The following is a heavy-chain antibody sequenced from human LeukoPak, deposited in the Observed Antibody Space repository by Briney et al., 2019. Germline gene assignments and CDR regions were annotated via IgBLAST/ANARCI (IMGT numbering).Heavy chain of an antibody. CDR2: INPSGGST. CDR1: GYTFTSYY. CDR3: ESDAIRSRFDP. Sequence: ASVKLSCKASGYTFTSYYMHWVRQAPGQGLEWMGIINPSGGSTSYAQKFQGRVTMTRDTSTSTVYMQLSSLRSEDTAVYYCESDAIRSRFDPWGQGTLVTASS. J-gene: IGHJ5*02. V-gene: IGHV1-46*01.